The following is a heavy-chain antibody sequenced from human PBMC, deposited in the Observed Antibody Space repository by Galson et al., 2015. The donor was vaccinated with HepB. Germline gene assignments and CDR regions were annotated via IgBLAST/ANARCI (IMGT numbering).Heavy chain of an antibody. Sequence: SLRLSCAASGFTFSDYTMNWVRQAPGKGLEWVSDISSSGRTKYYADSVKGRFTISRDNAKNSLYLQMNSLRDEDTAVYYCARQPEWLRSEPDYFDYWGQGTLLTVSS. J-gene: IGHJ4*02. CDR2: ISSSGRTK. CDR1: GFTFSDYT. CDR3: ARQPEWLRSEPDYFDY. V-gene: IGHV3-48*02. D-gene: IGHD5-12*01.